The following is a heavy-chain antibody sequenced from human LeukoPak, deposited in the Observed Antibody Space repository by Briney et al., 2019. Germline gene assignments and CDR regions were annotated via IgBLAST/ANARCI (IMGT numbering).Heavy chain of an antibody. J-gene: IGHJ5*02. CDR3: ARGYSSSWYLNWFDP. CDR2: IYHSGST. V-gene: IGHV4-38-2*02. CDR1: GYSISSGYY. D-gene: IGHD6-13*01. Sequence: SETLSLTCTVSGYSISSGYYWGWLRQPPGKGLEWIGSIYHSGSTYYNPSLKSQVTISVDTSKNQFSLKLTAVTAADTAVYYCARGYSSSWYLNWFDPWGQGTLVTVSS.